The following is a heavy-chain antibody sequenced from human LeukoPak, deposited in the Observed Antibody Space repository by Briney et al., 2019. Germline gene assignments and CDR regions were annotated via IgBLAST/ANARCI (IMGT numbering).Heavy chain of an antibody. CDR3: ARGLIAARGY. V-gene: IGHV1-18*01. CDR1: GYTFTSYG. D-gene: IGHD6-6*01. CDR2: ISAYNGNT. Sequence: ASVTVSCTASGYTFTSYGISWVRQAPGQGLEWMGWISAYNGNTNYAQKFQGRVTMTRNTSISTAYMELSSLRSEDTAVYYCARGLIAARGYWGQGTLVTVSS. J-gene: IGHJ4*02.